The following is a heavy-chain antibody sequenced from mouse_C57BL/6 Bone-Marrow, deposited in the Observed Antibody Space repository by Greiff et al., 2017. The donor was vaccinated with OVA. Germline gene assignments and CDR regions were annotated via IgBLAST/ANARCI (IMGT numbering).Heavy chain of an antibody. V-gene: IGHV5-6*01. CDR2: ISSGGSFT. CDR3: ASYYPYRWFAY. Sequence: EVKLVESGGDLVKPGGSLKLSCAASGFTFSSYGMSWVRQTPDKRLEWVATISSGGSFTSYPASVQGRFTISRDNAKNPLYLQMSSLKSEDTAMYYCASYYPYRWFAYWGQGTLVTVSA. CDR1: GFTFSSYG. D-gene: IGHD1-1*01. J-gene: IGHJ3*01.